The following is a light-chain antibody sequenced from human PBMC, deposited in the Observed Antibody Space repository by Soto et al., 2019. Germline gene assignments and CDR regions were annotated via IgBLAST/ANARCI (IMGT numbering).Light chain of an antibody. Sequence: QSALTQPRSVSGSPGQSVTISCTGTSSDVGGYNYVSWYQQHPGKAPKLMIYDVSKRPSGVHDRFSGSKSGNTASLTISGLQAEDEADYYCCSYAGSYTLGVFGTGTKLTVL. CDR3: CSYAGSYTLGV. CDR2: DVS. CDR1: SSDVGGYNY. V-gene: IGLV2-11*01. J-gene: IGLJ1*01.